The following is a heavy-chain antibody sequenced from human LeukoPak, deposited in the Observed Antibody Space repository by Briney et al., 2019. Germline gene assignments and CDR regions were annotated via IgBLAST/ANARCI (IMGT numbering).Heavy chain of an antibody. CDR1: GGSISSYY. Sequence: SETLSLNCTVSGGSISSYYWSWIRQPPGKGLEWIGYIYYSGSTNYNPSLKSRVTISVDTSKNQFSLKLSSVTAADTAVYYCARIVGFLDLWGQGTLVTVSS. CDR3: ARIVGFLDL. J-gene: IGHJ5*02. V-gene: IGHV4-59*08. D-gene: IGHD3-3*01. CDR2: IYYSGST.